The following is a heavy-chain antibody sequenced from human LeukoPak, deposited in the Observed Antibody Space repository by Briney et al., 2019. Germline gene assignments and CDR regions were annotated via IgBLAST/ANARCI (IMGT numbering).Heavy chain of an antibody. CDR1: GFTFSTYS. J-gene: IGHJ6*02. CDR3: ARVNYYYGMDV. CDR2: IINSGSYI. Sequence: GGSLRLSCAASGFTFSTYSMNWVRQAPGKGLEWVSSIINSGSYIYYADSVKGRFTISRDNAKNSLYLQMNSLRAEDTAVYYCARVNYYYGMDVWGQGTTVTVSS. V-gene: IGHV3-21*01.